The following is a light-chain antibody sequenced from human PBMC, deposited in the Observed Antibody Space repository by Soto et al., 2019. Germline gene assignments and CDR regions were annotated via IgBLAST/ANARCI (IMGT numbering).Light chain of an antibody. CDR3: QQYFNWPLTWT. CDR1: QSIRTN. V-gene: IGKV3-15*01. Sequence: EIVLTQSPATLSVSAGGTVTLSCRASQSIRTNVAWYQQIPGQAPRLLVYGASTRATGVPARFGGSGSGIEFTLTISSLQSEDSAFYYCQQYFNWPLTWTFGPGTKVQIK. J-gene: IGKJ3*01. CDR2: GAS.